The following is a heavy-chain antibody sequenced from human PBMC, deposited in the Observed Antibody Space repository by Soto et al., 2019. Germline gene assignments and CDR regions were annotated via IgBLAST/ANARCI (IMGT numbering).Heavy chain of an antibody. CDR3: ARVPTWSGYLFRYYYGMDV. V-gene: IGHV4-31*03. Sequence: QVQLQESGPGLVKPSQTLSLTCTVSGGSISSGGYYWSWIRQHPGKGLEWIGYIYYSGSTYYNPSLKSRVTXSXDXAKNQFSLKLSSVTAADTAVYYCARVPTWSGYLFRYYYGMDVWGQGTTVTVSS. CDR2: IYYSGST. D-gene: IGHD3-3*01. J-gene: IGHJ6*02. CDR1: GGSISSGGYY.